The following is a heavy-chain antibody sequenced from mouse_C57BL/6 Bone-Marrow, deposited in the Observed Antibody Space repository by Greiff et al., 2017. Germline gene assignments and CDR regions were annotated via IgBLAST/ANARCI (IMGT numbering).Heavy chain of an antibody. CDR2: IYPGSGNT. Sequence: VKLMESGAELVRPGASVKLSCKASGYTFTDYYINWVKQRPGQGLEWIARIYPGSGNTYYNEKFKGKATLTAEKSSSTAYMQLSSLTSEDSAVYFCARRGYYDYDERVYYYAMDYWGQGTSVTVSS. V-gene: IGHV1-76*01. D-gene: IGHD2-4*01. J-gene: IGHJ4*01. CDR3: ARRGYYDYDERVYYYAMDY. CDR1: GYTFTDYY.